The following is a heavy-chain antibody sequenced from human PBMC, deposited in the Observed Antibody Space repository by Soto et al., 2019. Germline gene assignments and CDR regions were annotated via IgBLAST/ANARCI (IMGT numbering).Heavy chain of an antibody. J-gene: IGHJ4*02. D-gene: IGHD4-17*01. Sequence: GGSLRLSCAASGFTFSDYYMSWIRQAPGKGLEWVSYISSSGSTIYYADSVKGRFTISRDNAKNSLYLQMNSLRAEDTAVYYCASSLPSTVSDYWGQGTLVTVSS. CDR1: GFTFSDYY. V-gene: IGHV3-11*01. CDR3: ASSLPSTVSDY. CDR2: ISSSGSTI.